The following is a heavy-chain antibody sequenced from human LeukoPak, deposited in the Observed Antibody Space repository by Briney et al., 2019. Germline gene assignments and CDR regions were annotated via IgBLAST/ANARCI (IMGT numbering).Heavy chain of an antibody. CDR1: GLTFSSYA. CDR3: ARAPRRDFTIFGVALGY. D-gene: IGHD3-3*01. Sequence: PGGSLRLSCAASGLTFSSYAMSWVRQAPGKGLEWVSVIYSGGSTYYADSVKGRFTISRDNSKNTLYLQMNSLRAEDTAVYYCARAPRRDFTIFGVALGYWGQGTLVTVSS. V-gene: IGHV3-66*01. CDR2: IYSGGST. J-gene: IGHJ4*02.